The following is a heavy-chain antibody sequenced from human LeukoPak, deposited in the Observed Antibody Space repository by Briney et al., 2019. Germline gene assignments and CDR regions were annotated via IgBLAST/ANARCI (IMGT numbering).Heavy chain of an antibody. CDR3: ARALYYYGSGSLFDY. Sequence: SETLSLTCAVYSGSFSNYYWSWIRQPPGKGLEWIGEINHSGSTNYNPSLKSRVTISVDTSKNQFSLKLSSVTAADTAVHYCARALYYYGSGSLFDYWGQGTLVTVSS. V-gene: IGHV4-34*01. CDR1: SGSFSNYY. J-gene: IGHJ4*02. D-gene: IGHD3-10*01. CDR2: INHSGST.